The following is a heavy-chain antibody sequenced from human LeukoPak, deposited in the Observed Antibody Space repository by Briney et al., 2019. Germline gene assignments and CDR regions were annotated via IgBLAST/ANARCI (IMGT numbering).Heavy chain of an antibody. CDR1: GFTFSSYE. J-gene: IGHJ4*02. Sequence: GGSLRLSCAASGFTFSSYEMNWVRQAPGKGLEWVSYISSSGSTIYYADSVKGRFTISRDNSKNSLYLQMNRLRVEDTALYYCAKGVSRSGWYSLNYWGQGTLVTVSS. CDR3: AKGVSRSGWYSLNY. CDR2: ISSSGSTI. V-gene: IGHV3-48*03. D-gene: IGHD6-19*01.